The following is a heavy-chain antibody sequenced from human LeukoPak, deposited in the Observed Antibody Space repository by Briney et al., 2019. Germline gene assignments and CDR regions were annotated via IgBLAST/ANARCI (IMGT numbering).Heavy chain of an antibody. CDR1: GFSFSNYA. V-gene: IGHV3-21*01. J-gene: IGHJ3*02. Sequence: GGSLRLSCAASGFSFSNYAMTWVRQAPGKGLEWVSSISGSNSYIYYADSMKGRFTISRDNAKNSLYLQMNSLRAEDTAVYYCARPVVAATTPDTFGIWGQGTMVTVSS. CDR3: ARPVVAATTPDTFGI. D-gene: IGHD2-15*01. CDR2: ISGSNSYI.